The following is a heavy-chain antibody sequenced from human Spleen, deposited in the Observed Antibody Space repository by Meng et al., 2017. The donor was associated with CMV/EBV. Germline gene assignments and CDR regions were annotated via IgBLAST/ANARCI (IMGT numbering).Heavy chain of an antibody. V-gene: IGHV3-48*04. CDR3: ARGTYSSSWGYFQH. Sequence: GESLKISCVASGFTFSTYSMNWVRQAPGKGLEWVAFIISSSGTMYYADSVKGRFTISRDNAKNSLYLQMNSLRAEDTAVYYCARGTYSSSWGYFQHWGQGTLVTVSS. CDR2: IISSSGTM. J-gene: IGHJ1*01. CDR1: GFTFSTYS. D-gene: IGHD6-6*01.